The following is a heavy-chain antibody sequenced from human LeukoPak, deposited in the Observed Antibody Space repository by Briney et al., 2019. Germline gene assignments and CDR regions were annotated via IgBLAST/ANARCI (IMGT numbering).Heavy chain of an antibody. V-gene: IGHV3-21*01. D-gene: IGHD3/OR15-3a*01. Sequence: GGSLRLSCAASGFTFSTYNMNWVRQAPGKGLEWVSSISSSSSYIYYADSVKGRFTISRDNSKNTLYLQMNSLRAEDTAVYYCARDLDYDYFDYWGQGTLVTVSS. CDR3: ARDLDYDYFDY. CDR1: GFTFSTYN. CDR2: ISSSSSYI. J-gene: IGHJ4*02.